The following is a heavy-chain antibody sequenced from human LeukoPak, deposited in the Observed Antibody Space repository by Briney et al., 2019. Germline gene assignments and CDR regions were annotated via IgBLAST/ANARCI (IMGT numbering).Heavy chain of an antibody. D-gene: IGHD3-22*01. Sequence: GGSLRLSCAASGFTFSNYWMHWVRQAPGKGLEWVSAISGSGGSTYYADSVKGRFTISRDNSKNTLYLQMNSLRAEDTAVYYCATVKKGKYYDSSGYSDYWGQGTLVTVSS. V-gene: IGHV3-23*01. CDR2: ISGSGGST. CDR1: GFTFSNYW. CDR3: ATVKKGKYYDSSGYSDY. J-gene: IGHJ4*02.